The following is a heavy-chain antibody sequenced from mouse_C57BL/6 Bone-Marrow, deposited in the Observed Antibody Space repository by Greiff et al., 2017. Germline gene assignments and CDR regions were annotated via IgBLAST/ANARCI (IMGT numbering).Heavy chain of an antibody. J-gene: IGHJ4*01. V-gene: IGHV5-6*01. CDR2: ISSGGSYT. CDR3: ARHNLYYAMDY. Sequence: EVHLVESGGDLVKPGGSLKLSCAASGFTFSSYGMSWVRQTPDKRLEWVATISSGGSYTYYTDSVKGRFTISRDNAKNTLYLQMSSLKSEDTAMYYCARHNLYYAMDYWGQGTSVTVSS. CDR1: GFTFSSYG.